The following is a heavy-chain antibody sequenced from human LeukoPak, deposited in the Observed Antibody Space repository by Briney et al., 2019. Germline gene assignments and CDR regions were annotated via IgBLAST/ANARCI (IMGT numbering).Heavy chain of an antibody. CDR1: GDSIRSDY. J-gene: IGHJ4*02. Sequence: SETLSLTCTVSGDSIRSDYWSWIRQPPGKGLEWIGFIYHSGRTNYNPSLKSRVTISVDTSKNQFSLRLSSVTAADTAVYYCASDTSYFDYWGQGALVTVSS. CDR3: ASDTSYFDY. V-gene: IGHV4-59*01. CDR2: IYHSGRT.